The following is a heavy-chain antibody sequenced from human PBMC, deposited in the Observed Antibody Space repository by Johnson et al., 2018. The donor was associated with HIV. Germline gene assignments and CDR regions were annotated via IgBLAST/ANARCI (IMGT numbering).Heavy chain of an antibody. Sequence: VQLVESGGGVVQPGRSLKLSCAASGFTFNNYWMHWVRQAPGKGLVWVAVISYDGSNKYYADSVKGRFTISRYNSKNTLYLQMNSLRAEDTAVYYCASAWGELDDAFDIWGQGTMVTVSS. CDR1: GFTFNNYW. D-gene: IGHD1-26*01. V-gene: IGHV3-30*03. CDR3: ASAWGELDDAFDI. CDR2: ISYDGSNK. J-gene: IGHJ3*02.